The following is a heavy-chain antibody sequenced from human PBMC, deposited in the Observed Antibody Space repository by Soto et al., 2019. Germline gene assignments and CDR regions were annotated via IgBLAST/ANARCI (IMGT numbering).Heavy chain of an antibody. CDR1: GSTISNSY. J-gene: IGHJ4*02. Sequence: PSETLSLPCTASGSTISNSYLIWIRQPPGKGLEWIGYVYYSGITNYIPSLKSRVTISVDTSKNQFSLKLSSVSAADTAMYYCARDTTPSLWGQGTLVTVSS. CDR3: ARDTTPSL. V-gene: IGHV4-59*01. CDR2: VYYSGIT. D-gene: IGHD1-1*01.